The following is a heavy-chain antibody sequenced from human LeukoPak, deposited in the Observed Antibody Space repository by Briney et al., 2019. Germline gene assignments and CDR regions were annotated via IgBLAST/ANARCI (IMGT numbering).Heavy chain of an antibody. Sequence: PGGSLRLSCATSGFIFSSYAMSWVRQAPGRGLEWVSSISGSGGSIYYADSVKGRFTVSRDNAKNTLYLQMNSLRAEDTAVYYCATDRNSGKYYDYWGQGTLVTVSS. V-gene: IGHV3-23*01. J-gene: IGHJ4*02. CDR3: ATDRNSGKYYDY. CDR2: ISGSGGSI. D-gene: IGHD1-26*01. CDR1: GFIFSSYA.